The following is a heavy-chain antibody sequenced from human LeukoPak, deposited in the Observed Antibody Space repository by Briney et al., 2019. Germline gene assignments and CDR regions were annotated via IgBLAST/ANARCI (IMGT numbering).Heavy chain of an antibody. CDR2: IKQDGSEK. CDR1: GFTFSSYW. V-gene: IGHV3-7*01. Sequence: GGSLRLSCAASGFTFSSYWMSWVRQAPGKGLEWVANIKQDGSEKYYVDSVKGRFTISRDNAKNSLYLQMISLRAEDTAVYYCARVGCSSTSCYAAYWYFDLWGRGTLVTVSS. J-gene: IGHJ2*01. CDR3: ARVGCSSTSCYAAYWYFDL. D-gene: IGHD2-2*01.